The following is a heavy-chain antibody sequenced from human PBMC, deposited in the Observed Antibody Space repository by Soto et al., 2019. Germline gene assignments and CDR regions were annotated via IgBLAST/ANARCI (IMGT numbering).Heavy chain of an antibody. CDR2: IYSGGST. CDR1: GFTVSNNY. D-gene: IGHD3-16*01. CDR3: AAYSHKGY. Sequence: EEQLVESGGDLVQPGGSLRLSCAASGFTVSNNYMSWVRQAPGKGLEWVSLIYSGGSTYYADYVKGRFTISRDSSKNTLYLQMNSLRAEDTAMYYCAAYSHKGYWGQGTLVTVSS. V-gene: IGHV3-66*01. J-gene: IGHJ4*02.